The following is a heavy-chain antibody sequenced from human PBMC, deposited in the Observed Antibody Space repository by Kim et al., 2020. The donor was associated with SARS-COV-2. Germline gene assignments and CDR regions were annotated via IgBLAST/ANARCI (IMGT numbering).Heavy chain of an antibody. CDR2: ISAYNGNT. Sequence: ASVKVSCKASGYTFTSYGISWVRQAPGQGLEWMGWISAYNGNTNYAQKLQGRVTMTTDTSTSTAYMELRSLRSDDTAVYYCARDRDPDRPYYARRAYAFDIWGQGTMVTVSS. CDR1: GYTFTSYG. D-gene: IGHD1-26*01. V-gene: IGHV1-18*01. CDR3: ARDRDPDRPYYARRAYAFDI. J-gene: IGHJ3*02.